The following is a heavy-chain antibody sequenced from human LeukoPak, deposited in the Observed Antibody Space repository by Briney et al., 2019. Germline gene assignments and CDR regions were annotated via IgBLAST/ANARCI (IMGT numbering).Heavy chain of an antibody. CDR2: INPGSGDT. CDR3: VRDYPYGSGIVRVDS. CDR1: GYTLTDYY. J-gene: IGHJ4*02. Sequence: ASVTVSCTASGYTLTDYYMHWVRQAPGQSLEWMGWINPGSGDTKSSQKFRDRVTITRDTSANTAYMQLTRLKSEDTAVYYCVRDYPYGSGIVRVDSWGQGTLVTVSS. V-gene: IGHV1/OR15-3*02. D-gene: IGHD3-10*01.